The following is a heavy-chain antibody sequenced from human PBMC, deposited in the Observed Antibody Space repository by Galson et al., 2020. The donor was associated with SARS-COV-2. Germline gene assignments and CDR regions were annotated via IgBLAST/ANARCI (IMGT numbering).Heavy chain of an antibody. CDR3: AKEQMITYGVVPVSFHFYGMDV. V-gene: IGHV3-23*01. J-gene: IGHJ6*02. CDR2: ISGGGDTT. CDR1: GFTFSSYG. D-gene: IGHD3-16*02. Sequence: GGSLRLSCVAYGFTFSSYGMSWVRQAPGKGLEWISVISGGGDTTFYAASAKGRFTVSRDNSKNTLYIQLNNLRAEDTGVYYCAKEQMITYGVVPVSFHFYGMDVWGQGATVTVSS.